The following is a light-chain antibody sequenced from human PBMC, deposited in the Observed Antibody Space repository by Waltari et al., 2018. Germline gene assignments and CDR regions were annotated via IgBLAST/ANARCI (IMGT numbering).Light chain of an antibody. CDR3: GTWDSGLSGGV. J-gene: IGLJ3*02. Sequence: QSVLTQPPSVSAAPGQKVTISCSGSSFNIGNNYVSWYQQVPGTAPKLLFYENNKRPSGIPDRFSGSKSGTSATLGITGLQTGDEADYYCGTWDSGLSGGVFGGGTKLTVL. V-gene: IGLV1-51*02. CDR2: ENN. CDR1: SFNIGNNY.